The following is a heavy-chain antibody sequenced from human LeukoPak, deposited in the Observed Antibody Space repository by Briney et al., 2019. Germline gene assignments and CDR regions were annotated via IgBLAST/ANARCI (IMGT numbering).Heavy chain of an antibody. D-gene: IGHD2-21*02. Sequence: GGSLRLSCAASGFTFSSYAMSWVRQAPGKGLEWVSAISGSGGSTYYADSVKGRFPISRDNSKNTLYLQMNSLRAEDTAVYYCAKVRDGDYGYYFDYWGQGTLVTVSS. CDR2: ISGSGGST. CDR1: GFTFSSYA. V-gene: IGHV3-23*01. CDR3: AKVRDGDYGYYFDY. J-gene: IGHJ4*02.